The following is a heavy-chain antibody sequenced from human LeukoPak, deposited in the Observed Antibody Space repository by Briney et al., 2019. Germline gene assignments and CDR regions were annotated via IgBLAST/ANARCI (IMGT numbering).Heavy chain of an antibody. V-gene: IGHV3-23*01. D-gene: IGHD2-2*01. CDR2: ISGSGGST. J-gene: IGHJ6*02. CDR3: ATPHCSSTSCPKIYYYGMDV. Sequence: GGSLRLSCAASGFSFSSYAMSWVRQAPGKGLEWVSAISGSGGSTYYADSVKGRFTISRDNSKNTLYLQMNSLRAEDTAAYYCATPHCSSTSCPKIYYYGMDVWGQGTTVTVSS. CDR1: GFSFSSYA.